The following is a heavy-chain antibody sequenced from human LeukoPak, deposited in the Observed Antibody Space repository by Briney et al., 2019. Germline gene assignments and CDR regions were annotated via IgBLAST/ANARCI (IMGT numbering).Heavy chain of an antibody. J-gene: IGHJ4*02. CDR3: ARAYSSNWYYFDY. Sequence: GASVKVSCKASGGTFNSYIINWVRQATGQGLEWMGGIIPIFGTADYAQKFQGRVTITADESTSTAYMELSSLRSEDTAMYFCARAYSSNWYYFDYWGQGTLVTVSS. D-gene: IGHD2-2*01. CDR1: GGTFNSYI. CDR2: IIPIFGTA. V-gene: IGHV1-69*01.